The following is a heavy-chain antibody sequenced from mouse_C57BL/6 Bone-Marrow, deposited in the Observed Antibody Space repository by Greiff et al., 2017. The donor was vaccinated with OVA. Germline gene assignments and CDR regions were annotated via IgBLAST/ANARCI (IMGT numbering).Heavy chain of an antibody. CDR2: IDPEDGET. J-gene: IGHJ3*01. Sequence: EVKLQESGAELVKPGASVKLSCTASGFNIKDYYMHWVKQRTEQGLEWIGRIDPEDGETKYAPKFQGKATITADTSSNTAYLQLSSLTSEDTAVYYCARAGYSRYSNYFSWFAYWGQGTLVTVSA. V-gene: IGHV14-2*01. D-gene: IGHD2-5*01. CDR3: ARAGYSRYSNYFSWFAY. CDR1: GFNIKDYY.